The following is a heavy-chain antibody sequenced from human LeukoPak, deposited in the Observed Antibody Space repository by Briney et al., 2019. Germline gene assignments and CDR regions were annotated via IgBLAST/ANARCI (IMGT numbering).Heavy chain of an antibody. CDR3: AELGITMIGGV. J-gene: IGHJ6*04. CDR2: ISSSGSTI. V-gene: IGHV3-48*03. Sequence: GGSLRLSCAASGFTFSSYEMNWVRQAPGKGLEWVLYISSSGSTIYYAYSVKGRFTISRDNAKNSLYLQMNSLRAEDTAVYYCAELGITMIGGVWGKGTTVTISS. CDR1: GFTFSSYE. D-gene: IGHD3-10*02.